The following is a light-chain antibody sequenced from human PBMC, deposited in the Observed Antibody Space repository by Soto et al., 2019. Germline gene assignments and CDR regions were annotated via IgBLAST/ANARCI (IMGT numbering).Light chain of an antibody. J-gene: IGKJ5*01. CDR3: QQRSNWPIT. Sequence: EVVLTQSPATLSLSPGDSATLSCRASRSISSYLAWYQQKPGQAPSLLIYDASNRATDIPARFSGSGSGTDFTLTISSLEPEDFAVYYCQQRSNWPITFGQGTRLEMK. CDR2: DAS. V-gene: IGKV3-11*01. CDR1: RSISSY.